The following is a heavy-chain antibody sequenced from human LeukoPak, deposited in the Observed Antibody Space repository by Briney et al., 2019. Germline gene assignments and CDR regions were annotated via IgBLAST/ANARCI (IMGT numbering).Heavy chain of an antibody. D-gene: IGHD6-13*01. V-gene: IGHV2-70*01. CDR1: GFSLSSSGVC. CDR2: ITWNDDK. CDR3: ARISDFSNSWSPFDH. Sequence: SGPTLVNPTQTLTLTCTFSGFSLSSSGVCVTWIRQPPGKALEWLALITWNDDKYYSTSLKTRLTISRDTSRNQVVLTMTHMDPVDTATYNCARISDFSNSWSPFDHWGQGTLVTVSS. J-gene: IGHJ4*02.